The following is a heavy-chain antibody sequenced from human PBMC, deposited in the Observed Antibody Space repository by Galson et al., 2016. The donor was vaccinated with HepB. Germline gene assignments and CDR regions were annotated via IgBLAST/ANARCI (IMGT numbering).Heavy chain of an antibody. CDR1: GGSISSGGYY. Sequence: TLSLTCTVSGGSISSGGYYWSWIRQHPGKGLEWIGYIYYSGSTYYTPSLKSRITISVDTSKNRFSLKLSSVTAADTAVYYCARGLVSLWFRKPDAFDFWGQGTMVTVSS. J-gene: IGHJ3*01. CDR3: ARGLVSLWFRKPDAFDF. CDR2: IYYSGST. V-gene: IGHV4-31*03. D-gene: IGHD3-10*01.